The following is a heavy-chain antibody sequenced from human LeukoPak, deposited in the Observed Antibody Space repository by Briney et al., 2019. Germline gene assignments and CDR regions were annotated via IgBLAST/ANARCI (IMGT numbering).Heavy chain of an antibody. Sequence: SETLSLTCTVSGGSISSGSYYWSWIRQPAGKGLEWIGRIYTSGSTNYNPSLKSRVTISVDTSKNQFSLKLSSVTAADTAVYYCARREGSSWADAFDIWGQGTMVTVSS. CDR1: GGSISSGSYY. J-gene: IGHJ3*02. V-gene: IGHV4-61*02. CDR2: IYTSGST. D-gene: IGHD6-13*01. CDR3: ARREGSSWADAFDI.